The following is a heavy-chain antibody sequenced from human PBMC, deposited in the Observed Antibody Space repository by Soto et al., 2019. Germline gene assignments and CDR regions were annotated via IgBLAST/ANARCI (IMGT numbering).Heavy chain of an antibody. J-gene: IGHJ4*02. D-gene: IGHD6-6*01. CDR3: SRGILV. CDR1: GGSMNSGGYC. Sequence: QVQLQESGPGLVKPSQTLSLTCTVSGGSMNSGGYCWNWIRQHPGEGLEWIGCISYGGTTSYNPSLKSRATIAVDTSKHPSSLQLRSVTAADTAVYYCSRGILVWGQGTLITVSS. V-gene: IGHV4-31*03. CDR2: ISYGGTT.